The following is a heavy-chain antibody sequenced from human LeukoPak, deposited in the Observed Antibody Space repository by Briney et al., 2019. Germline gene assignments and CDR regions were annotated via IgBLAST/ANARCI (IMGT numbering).Heavy chain of an antibody. D-gene: IGHD3-10*01. CDR1: GYIFTTYW. V-gene: IGHV5-51*01. Sequence: GGSLQISCKGSGYIFTTYWIGWVRQLPGKGLEWMGIIYPGDSDTRYSPSFQGQVTISADKSISTAYLQWSSLKASDTAMYYCARQLVRGDIMENYYYYMDVWGKGTTVTVSS. CDR2: IYPGDSDT. J-gene: IGHJ6*03. CDR3: ARQLVRGDIMENYYYYMDV.